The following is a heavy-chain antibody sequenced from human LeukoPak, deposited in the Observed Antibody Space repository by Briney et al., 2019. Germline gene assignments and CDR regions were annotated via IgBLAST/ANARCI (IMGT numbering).Heavy chain of an antibody. V-gene: IGHV4-61*02. CDR1: GGSISSGSYY. CDR3: ARLEYYFDY. Sequence: SETLSLTSTVSGGSISSGSYYWSWIRQPAGKGLEWIGRIYTSGSTNYNPSLKSRVTISVDTSKNQFSLKLSSVTAADTAVYYCARLEYYFDYWGQGTPVTVSS. D-gene: IGHD3-3*01. J-gene: IGHJ4*02. CDR2: IYTSGST.